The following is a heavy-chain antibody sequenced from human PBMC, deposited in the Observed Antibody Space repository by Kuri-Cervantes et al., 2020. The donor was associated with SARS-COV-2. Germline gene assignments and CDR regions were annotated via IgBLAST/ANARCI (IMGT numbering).Heavy chain of an antibody. J-gene: IGHJ6*02. CDR1: GGSISSSSYY. CDR2: IYYSGST. Sequence: GSLRLSCTVSGGSISSSSYYWGWIRQPPGKGLEWIGSIYYSGSTYYNPSLKSRVTISVDTSKNQFSLKLSSVTAADTAVYYCARGQYCSSTSCYATYYYYYYGMDVWGQGTTVTVSS. V-gene: IGHV4-39*07. D-gene: IGHD2-2*01. CDR3: ARGQYCSSTSCYATYYYYYYGMDV.